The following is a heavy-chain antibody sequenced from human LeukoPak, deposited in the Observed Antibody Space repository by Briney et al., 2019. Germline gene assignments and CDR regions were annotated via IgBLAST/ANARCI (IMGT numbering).Heavy chain of an antibody. Sequence: PGGSLRLSCAASGFAFSTYAMHWVRQAPGKGLEWVAVIWYDGSNKYYADSVKGRFTISRDNSKNTLYLQMNSLRAEDTAVYYCARGVGADAYWGQGTLVTVSS. CDR3: ARGVGADAY. V-gene: IGHV3-33*08. CDR1: GFAFSTYA. D-gene: IGHD1-26*01. CDR2: IWYDGSNK. J-gene: IGHJ4*02.